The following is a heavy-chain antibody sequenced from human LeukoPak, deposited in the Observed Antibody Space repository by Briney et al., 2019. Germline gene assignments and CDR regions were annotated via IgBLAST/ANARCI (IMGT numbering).Heavy chain of an antibody. CDR3: ASLSFSSSSFDY. CDR1: GGSISSYY. D-gene: IGHD6-6*01. J-gene: IGHJ4*02. Sequence: SETLSLTCTVSGGSISSYYWSWIRQHPGKGLEWIGYIYYSGSTYYNPSLKSRVTISVDTSKNQFSLKLSSVTAADTAVYYCASLSFSSSSFDYWGQGTLVTVSS. V-gene: IGHV4-59*06. CDR2: IYYSGST.